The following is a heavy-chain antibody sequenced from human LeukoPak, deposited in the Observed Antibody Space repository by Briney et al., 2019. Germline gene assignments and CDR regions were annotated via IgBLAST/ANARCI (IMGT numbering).Heavy chain of an antibody. J-gene: IGHJ4*02. CDR2: ICYDGSIQ. CDR3: DRAGYCSGGICYGSDY. CDR1: GFTFSSYG. Sequence: PGGSLRLSCAASGFTFSSYGMHWVRQAPGKGLEWVAAICYDGSIQYYADSVKGRFTISRDNSKNTLYLQMNSLRAEDTAVYYFDRAGYCSGGICYGSDYWGQGTLVSVSS. D-gene: IGHD2-15*01. V-gene: IGHV3-33*01.